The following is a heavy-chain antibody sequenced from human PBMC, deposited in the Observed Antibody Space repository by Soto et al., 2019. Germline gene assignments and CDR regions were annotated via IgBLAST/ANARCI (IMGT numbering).Heavy chain of an antibody. CDR2: FYFSGNT. J-gene: IGHJ4*02. V-gene: IGHV4-61*01. Sequence: PPETLSPTCTVSGGSVSSGSYYWRWIRQPPGKGLEWIGYFYFSGNTKYNPALKSRVTITEDMYKNQFSLKMSSVTAADTAVYYCARGGNYYGDYFDYWGQGVQVTVSS. CDR1: GGSVSSGSYY. CDR3: ARGGNYYGDYFDY. D-gene: IGHD1-26*01.